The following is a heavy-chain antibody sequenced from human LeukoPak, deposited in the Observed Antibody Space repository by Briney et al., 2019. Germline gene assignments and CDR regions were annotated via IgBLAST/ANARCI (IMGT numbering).Heavy chain of an antibody. CDR3: TRDYYYRVDV. CDR1: DFTSITIL. J-gene: IGHJ6*04. CDR2: IEGDGTGT. Sequence: GGSLRFSCEAPDFTSITILWNWFGKLQGKGLVWVSRIEGDGTGTVYADSVKGRFTISRDNAKNTLYLQMNSLRAEDTAVYYCTRDYYYRVDVWGKGTTVTVSS. V-gene: IGHV3-74*01.